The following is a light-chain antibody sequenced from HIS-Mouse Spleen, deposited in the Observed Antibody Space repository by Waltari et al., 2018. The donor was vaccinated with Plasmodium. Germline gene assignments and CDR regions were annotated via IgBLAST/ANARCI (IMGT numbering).Light chain of an antibody. V-gene: IGLV2-11*01. CDR1: SSDVGGYNY. CDR2: VVS. CDR3: CSYAGSYTLV. Sequence: QSALTQPRSVSGSPGQSVTISCTGTSSDVGGYNYVSWYQQHPGKAPKLMSYVVSKRPSGVPDRFSGSKSGNTASLTISGLQAEDEADYYCCSYAGSYTLVFGGGTKLTVL. J-gene: IGLJ2*01.